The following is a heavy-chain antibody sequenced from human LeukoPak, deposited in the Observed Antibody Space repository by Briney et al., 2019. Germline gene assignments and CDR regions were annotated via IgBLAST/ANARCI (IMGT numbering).Heavy chain of an antibody. J-gene: IGHJ5*02. Sequence: SETLSLTCTVSGGSISSYYWSWIRQPAGKGLEWIGRIYTSGSTNYNPSLKSRVTMSVDTSKNQFSLKLSSVTAADTAVYYCARDLSYDFWSGYSDWFDPWGQGTLVTVSS. CDR3: ARDLSYDFWSGYSDWFDP. CDR2: IYTSGST. V-gene: IGHV4-4*07. D-gene: IGHD3-3*01. CDR1: GGSISSYY.